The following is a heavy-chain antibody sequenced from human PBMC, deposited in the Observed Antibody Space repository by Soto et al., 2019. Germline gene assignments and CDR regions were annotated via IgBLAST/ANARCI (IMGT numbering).Heavy chain of an antibody. V-gene: IGHV1-46*04. CDR1: AYTFTDYF. CDR3: IGAEWGIRYFDD. Sequence: QVQLVQSGAELKKPGASVKLSCQASAYTFTDYFIHWVRQAPGQGLEWMGLIHLGVTNTTYAQKLEGRLAIIRDSSTRTAYMELSSLRSADTAVYYCIGAEWGIRYFDDWGPGTLGSVSS. CDR2: IHLGVTNT. J-gene: IGHJ4*02. D-gene: IGHD3-16*01.